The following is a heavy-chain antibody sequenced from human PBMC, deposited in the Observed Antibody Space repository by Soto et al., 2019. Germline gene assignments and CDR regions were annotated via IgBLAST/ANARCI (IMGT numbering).Heavy chain of an antibody. V-gene: IGHV1-18*01. Sequence: ASVKVSCKASGYSFTRYGIAWARQAPGQGLEWMGWINTYNGNTNYAQNLQGRVTLTTDTSTSTAYMELTSLRSNDTAIYYCAMVDVYVTPSPQDVWGQGSLVTAPQ. CDR2: INTYNGNT. CDR1: GYSFTRYG. CDR3: AMVDVYVTPSPQDV. D-gene: IGHD3-16*01. J-gene: IGHJ4*02.